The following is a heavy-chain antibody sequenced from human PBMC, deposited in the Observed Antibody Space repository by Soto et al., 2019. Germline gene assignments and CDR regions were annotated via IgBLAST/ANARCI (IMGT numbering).Heavy chain of an antibody. CDR3: ARGLLRGFIAAAGRKSNWFDP. J-gene: IGHJ5*02. Sequence: SETLSLTCAVYGGSFSGYYWSWIRQPPGKGLEWIGEINHSGSTNYNPSLKSRVTISVDTSKNQFSLKLSSVTAADTAVYYCARGLLRGFIAAAGRKSNWFDPWGQGTMVTVYS. CDR1: GGSFSGYY. CDR2: INHSGST. D-gene: IGHD6-13*01. V-gene: IGHV4-34*01.